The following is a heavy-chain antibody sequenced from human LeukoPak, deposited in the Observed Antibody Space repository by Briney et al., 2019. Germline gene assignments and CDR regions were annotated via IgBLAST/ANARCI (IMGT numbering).Heavy chain of an antibody. CDR1: GFTFSSYA. Sequence: PGGSLRLSCAASGFTFSSYAMGWVRQAPGKGLEWVSAISGSDGNTYYVDSVKGRFTISRDNSKNTLYLQMNGLRAEDTAIYYCAKDLIKAQLVREFDHWGQGTLVTVSS. D-gene: IGHD6-6*01. CDR3: AKDLIKAQLVREFDH. V-gene: IGHV3-23*01. J-gene: IGHJ4*02. CDR2: ISGSDGNT.